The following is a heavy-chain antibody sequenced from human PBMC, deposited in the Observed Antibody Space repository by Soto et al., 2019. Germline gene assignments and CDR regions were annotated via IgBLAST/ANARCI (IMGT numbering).Heavy chain of an antibody. J-gene: IGHJ6*03. CDR2: MNPNSGNT. Sequence: ASVKVSCKASGYTFTSYDINWVRQATGQGLEWMGWMNPNSGNTGYAQKFQGRVTMTRNTSISTAYMELSSLRSEDTAVYYCVRIESISAAGCYYYYYYMDVWGKGTTVTVSS. V-gene: IGHV1-8*01. D-gene: IGHD6-13*01. CDR3: VRIESISAAGCYYYYYYMDV. CDR1: GYTFTSYD.